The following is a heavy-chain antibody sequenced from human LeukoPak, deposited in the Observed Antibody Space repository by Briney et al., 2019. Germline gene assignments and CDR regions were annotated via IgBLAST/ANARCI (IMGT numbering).Heavy chain of an antibody. CDR3: ARDLTMADNPLGY. J-gene: IGHJ4*02. V-gene: IGHV3-30-3*01. Sequence: GGSLRLSCAASGFTFSSYAMHWARQAPGKGLEWVAVISYDGSNKYYADSVKGRFTISRDNSKNTLYLQMNSLRAEDTAVYYCARDLTMADNPLGYWGQGTLVTVSS. D-gene: IGHD3-10*01. CDR2: ISYDGSNK. CDR1: GFTFSSYA.